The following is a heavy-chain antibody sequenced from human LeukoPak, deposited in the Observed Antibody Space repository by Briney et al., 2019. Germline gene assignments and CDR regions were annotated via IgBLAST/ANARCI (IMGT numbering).Heavy chain of an antibody. J-gene: IGHJ4*02. Sequence: PSETLSLTCTVSGGSIRNNYWTWIRQPPGKGLEYIGYIYYTGGTNYNPSPKSRVTISVDTSKNQFSLKLNSVTAADTAVYFCAKYGGSGWVIDYWGQGTLVTVSS. CDR3: AKYGGSGWVIDY. V-gene: IGHV4-59*08. CDR2: IYYTGGT. CDR1: GGSIRNNY. D-gene: IGHD6-19*01.